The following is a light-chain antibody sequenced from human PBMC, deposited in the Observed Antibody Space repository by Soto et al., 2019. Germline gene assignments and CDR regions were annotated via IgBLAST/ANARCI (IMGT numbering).Light chain of an antibody. V-gene: IGKV1-12*01. CDR2: VAS. J-gene: IGKJ2*01. Sequence: DIQMTQSPPSVSASVGDRVTITCRASQAXNGWLSWYQQKPGKAPKLLISVASRLESGVPSRFSGSGAGTEFSLTVTSLQPEDFATYYCQQAFRFPHTFGQGTRLEI. CDR3: QQAFRFPHT. CDR1: QAXNGW.